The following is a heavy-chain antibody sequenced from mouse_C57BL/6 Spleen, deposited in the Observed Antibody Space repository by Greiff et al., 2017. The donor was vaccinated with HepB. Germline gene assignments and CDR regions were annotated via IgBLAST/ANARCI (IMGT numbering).Heavy chain of an antibody. CDR3: AGSDDYDVLYYAMDY. CDR1: GYTFTSYT. CDR2: INPSSGYT. D-gene: IGHD2-4*01. V-gene: IGHV1-4*01. Sequence: VQLQQSGAELARPGASVKMSCKASGYTFTSYTMHWVKQRPGQGLEWIGYINPSSGYTKYNQKFKDKATLTADKSSSTAYMQLSSLTSEDSAVYYCAGSDDYDVLYYAMDYWGQGTSVTVSS. J-gene: IGHJ4*01.